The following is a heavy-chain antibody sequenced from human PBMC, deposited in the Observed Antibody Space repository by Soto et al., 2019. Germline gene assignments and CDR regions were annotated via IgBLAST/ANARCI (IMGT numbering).Heavy chain of an antibody. J-gene: IGHJ6*02. Sequence: QVQLVESGGGVVQPGRSLRLSCAASGFTFSSYGMHWVRQAPGKGLEWVAVIWYDGSNKYYADSVKGRFTISRDNSKNTLYLQMNSMRAEDTAVYYCARCAAMAYYYNGMDVWGQGTTVTVSS. V-gene: IGHV3-33*01. D-gene: IGHD5-18*01. CDR1: GFTFSSYG. CDR3: ARCAAMAYYYNGMDV. CDR2: IWYDGSNK.